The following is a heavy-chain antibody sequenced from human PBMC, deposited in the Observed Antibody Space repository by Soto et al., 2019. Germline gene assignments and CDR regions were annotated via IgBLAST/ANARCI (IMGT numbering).Heavy chain of an antibody. V-gene: IGHV3-7*01. J-gene: IGHJ4*02. CDR1: GFTFSTSW. Sequence: GGSLRLSCAASGFTFSTSWMSWVRQAPGKGLEWVANMKHDGTEIYYADSVKGRFTISRDNAKNSLYLQMNSLRVEDTAVYYCARGTFWGQGTLVTVSS. CDR3: ARGTF. CDR2: MKHDGTEI.